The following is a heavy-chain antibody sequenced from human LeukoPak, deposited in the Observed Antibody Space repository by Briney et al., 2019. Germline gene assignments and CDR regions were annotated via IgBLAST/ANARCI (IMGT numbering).Heavy chain of an antibody. CDR2: IYYSGST. CDR3: ARETTVTVFDY. J-gene: IGHJ4*02. Sequence: PSETLSLTCTVSGGSVSSGNYYWSWIRQPPGKGLEWIGYIYYSGSTNYNPSLKSRVTISVDTSKNQFSLKLSSVTAADTAVYYCARETTVTVFDYWGQGTLVIVSS. V-gene: IGHV4-61*01. CDR1: GGSVSSGNYY. D-gene: IGHD4-17*01.